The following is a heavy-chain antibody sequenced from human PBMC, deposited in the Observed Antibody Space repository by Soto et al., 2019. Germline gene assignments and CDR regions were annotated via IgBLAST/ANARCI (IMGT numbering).Heavy chain of an antibody. Sequence: GESLKISCAASGFTFSSYAMSWVRQAPGKGLEWVSAISGGGDSTYYADSVKGRFTISRDSSKNTLYLQLNSLRAEDTAVYYCAKYCSSASCYSDYWGQGTLVTVSS. CDR3: AKYCSSASCYSDY. D-gene: IGHD2-2*01. CDR1: GFTFSSYA. J-gene: IGHJ4*02. CDR2: ISGGGDST. V-gene: IGHV3-23*01.